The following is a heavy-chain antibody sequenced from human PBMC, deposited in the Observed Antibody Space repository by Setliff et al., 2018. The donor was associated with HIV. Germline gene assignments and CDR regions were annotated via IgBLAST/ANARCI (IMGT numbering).Heavy chain of an antibody. CDR2: INPDGSGK. J-gene: IGHJ4*02. D-gene: IGHD2-15*01. V-gene: IGHV3-7*03. CDR3: ARDRDGKDY. CDR1: GLSFSSSW. Sequence: SLKISCAASGLSFSSSWMSWVRQAPGKGLAWVANINPDGSGKYYVDSVKGRFTISRDNAKNSLYLQMNSLSDEDTAIYYCARDRDGKDYWGQGTLVTVSS.